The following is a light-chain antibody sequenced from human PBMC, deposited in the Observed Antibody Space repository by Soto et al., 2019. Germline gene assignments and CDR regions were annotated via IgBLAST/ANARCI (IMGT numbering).Light chain of an antibody. CDR2: EVT. CDR1: SSDVGGYGY. V-gene: IGLV2-14*01. CDR3: SSFTSSVTYV. J-gene: IGLJ1*01. Sequence: QSVLTQPASVSGSPGQSITISCTGTSSDVGGYGYVSWYQQHPGKAPKLMIYEVTNRPSGVSDRFSGSKSGNTASLTISGLQIEDEADYYCSSFTSSVTYVFGTGTKVTVL.